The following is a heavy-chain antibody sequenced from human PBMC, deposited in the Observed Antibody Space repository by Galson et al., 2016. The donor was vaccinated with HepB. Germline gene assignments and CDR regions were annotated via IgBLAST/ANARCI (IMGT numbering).Heavy chain of an antibody. V-gene: IGHV1-8*01. CDR3: ERMKYSEYSVPYPNLFDA. D-gene: IGHD5/OR15-5a*01. J-gene: IGHJ5*02. CDR2: MNPNTGDT. Sequence: SVKVSCKASGYIFTNYDINWVRQAPGQGLEWVGWMNPNTGDTGYAQKFQGRVTMTRTTSMNTAYMELRGLTSEDTAVYYGERMKYSEYSVPYPNLFDAWGQGTLVTVSS. CDR1: GYIFTNYD.